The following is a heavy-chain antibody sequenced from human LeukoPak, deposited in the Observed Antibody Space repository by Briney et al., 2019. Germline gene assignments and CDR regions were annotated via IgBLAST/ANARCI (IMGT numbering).Heavy chain of an antibody. D-gene: IGHD2-2*01. CDR2: IFATGGA. CDR3: ARGSLKYQLLPFEY. Sequence: SETLSLTCTVSGGSISSHYWSWVRRPAGQGLEWIGRIFATGGANYNPSLKSRVTMSVDTSTHQFSLNLNSVTAADTAVYYCARGSLKYQLLPFEYWGQGTLVTVSS. V-gene: IGHV4-4*07. J-gene: IGHJ4*02. CDR1: GGSISSHY.